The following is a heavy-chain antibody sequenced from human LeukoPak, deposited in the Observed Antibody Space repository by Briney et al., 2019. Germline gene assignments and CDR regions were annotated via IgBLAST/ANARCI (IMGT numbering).Heavy chain of an antibody. CDR1: GFTFSSYG. CDR3: AKRGVVIRVILVGFHKEAYYFDS. J-gene: IGHJ4*02. V-gene: IGHV3-30*18. CDR2: ISYDESKK. Sequence: PGRSLRLSCAASGFTFSSYGMHWVRQAPGKGLEWVAVISYDESKKYYGDSVKGRFTISRENSKNTLYLQMNSLRVEDTAVYFCAKRGVVIRVILVGFHKEAYYFDSWGQGALVTVSS. D-gene: IGHD3-10*01.